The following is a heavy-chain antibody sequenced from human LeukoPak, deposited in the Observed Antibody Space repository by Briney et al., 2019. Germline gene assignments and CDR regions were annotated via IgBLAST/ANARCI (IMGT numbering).Heavy chain of an antibody. J-gene: IGHJ4*02. D-gene: IGHD3-22*01. V-gene: IGHV3-23*01. CDR2: MSASVGIT. Sequence: GGSLRLSCAASGFNFGTYAMGWVRQAPGKGLEWVSAMSASVGITYYADSVKGRFTISRDSSKNTVYLQMNSLRVEDTAIYYCTKVKTYDSSGYYSHCFDYWGQGTLVTVSS. CDR3: TKVKTYDSSGYYSHCFDY. CDR1: GFNFGTYA.